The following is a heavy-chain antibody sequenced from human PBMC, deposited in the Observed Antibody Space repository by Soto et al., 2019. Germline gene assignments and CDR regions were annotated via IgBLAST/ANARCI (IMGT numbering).Heavy chain of an antibody. CDR1: GFTFSSYG. V-gene: IGHV3-33*01. CDR2: IWYDGSNK. CDR3: ARDAPSGSLDY. Sequence: GGSLRLSCAASGFTFSSYGMHWVRQAPGKGLEWVAVIWYDGSNKYYADSVKGRFTISRDNSKNTLYLQMNSLRAEDTAVYYCARDAPSGSLDYWGQGTLVTISS. J-gene: IGHJ4*02. D-gene: IGHD6-19*01.